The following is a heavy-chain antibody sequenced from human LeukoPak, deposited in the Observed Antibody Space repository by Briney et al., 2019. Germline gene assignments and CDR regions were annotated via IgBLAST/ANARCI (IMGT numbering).Heavy chain of an antibody. J-gene: IGHJ4*02. V-gene: IGHV1-2*02. D-gene: IGHD6-19*01. CDR1: GYTFTGYY. CDR2: INPNSGAT. CDR3: ARGIAVAGIDY. Sequence: ASVKVYCKASGYTFTGYYLHWVRQAPGQGLEWMGWINPNSGATNYAQKFQGRVTMTRDTSISTAYMELSSLRFDDTAVYYCARGIAVAGIDYWGQGTLVTVSS.